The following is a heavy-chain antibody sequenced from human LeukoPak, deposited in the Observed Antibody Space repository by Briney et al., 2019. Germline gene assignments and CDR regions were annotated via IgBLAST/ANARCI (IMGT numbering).Heavy chain of an antibody. Sequence: PGGSLRLSCLASGFTFSTYDMTWVRQAAGEGLECVSDISGKGCSTYYYADSVKGRFTIAIDNSKHTLYLEMNSLRAEDTAVYYCAKGGWLDDWGQGTLVTVSS. CDR2: ISGKGCST. CDR3: AKGGWLDD. V-gene: IGHV3-23*01. J-gene: IGHJ4*02. CDR1: GFTFSTYD.